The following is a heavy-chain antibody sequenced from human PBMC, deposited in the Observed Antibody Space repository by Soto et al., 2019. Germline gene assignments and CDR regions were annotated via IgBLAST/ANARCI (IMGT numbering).Heavy chain of an antibody. V-gene: IGHV4-31*09. Sequence: TSETLSLTCTVSGGSISSGGYYWSWIRQHPGKGLEWIGYIYYSGSTYYNPSLKSRVTISVDTSKNQFSLKLNSVTAADTAFFYCTTEAYDNSGSLAFDIWGPGTLVSVSS. CDR3: TTEAYDNSGSLAFDI. CDR2: IYYSGST. D-gene: IGHD3-22*01. CDR1: GGSISSGGYY. J-gene: IGHJ3*02.